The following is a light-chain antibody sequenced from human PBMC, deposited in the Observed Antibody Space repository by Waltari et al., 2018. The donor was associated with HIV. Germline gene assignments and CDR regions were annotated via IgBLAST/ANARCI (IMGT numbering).Light chain of an antibody. V-gene: IGKV1-NL1*01. CDR1: QDIRNS. Sequence: DIQMTQAPSSLSASIGDKVSIPCRASQDIRNSVSGFQQKPGKVPKRLVHGAFTLQRGVPSRFSGSGSGTHYTLTISGLQAEDFATYFCQQYYGVPLTFGGGTRVDI. J-gene: IGKJ4*02. CDR3: QQYYGVPLT. CDR2: GAF.